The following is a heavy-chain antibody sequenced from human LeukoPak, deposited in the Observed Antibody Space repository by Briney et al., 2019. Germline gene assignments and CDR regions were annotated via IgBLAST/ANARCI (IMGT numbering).Heavy chain of an antibody. D-gene: IGHD6-6*01. CDR1: GFTFSSYS. CDR2: ISSTSSTI. CDR3: TRDLSAGRPFDY. V-gene: IGHV3-48*01. Sequence: GGSLRLSCAASGFTFSSYSMNWVRQAPGKGLEWVSHISSTSSTIYYADSVKGRFTISRDNVKNSLYLQMNSLRAEDTAVYYCTRDLSAGRPFDYWGQGTLVTVSS. J-gene: IGHJ4*02.